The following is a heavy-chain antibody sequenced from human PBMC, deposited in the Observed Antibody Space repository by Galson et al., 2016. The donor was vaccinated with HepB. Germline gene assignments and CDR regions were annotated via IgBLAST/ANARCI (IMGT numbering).Heavy chain of an antibody. J-gene: IGHJ4*02. D-gene: IGHD3-10*01. CDR1: GGSISSHY. V-gene: IGHV4-59*11. CDR3: ARVATYYDSGSYMGVADY. CDR2: IYYSGST. Sequence: ETLSLTCNVSGGSISSHYLSWIRQPPGKRLEWIGYIYYSGSTNYNPSPQSRVTMSVDRSNGQFSLELTSVTAADTAVYYCARVATYYDSGSYMGVADYWGQGTLVTVSS.